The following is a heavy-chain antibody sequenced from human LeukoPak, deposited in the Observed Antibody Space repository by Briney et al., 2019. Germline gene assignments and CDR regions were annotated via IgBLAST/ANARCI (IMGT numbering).Heavy chain of an antibody. D-gene: IGHD3-22*01. V-gene: IGHV4-34*01. CDR2: INHSGST. CDR1: GVSFSGYY. Sequence: PSETLSLTCAVYGVSFSGYYWSWVRQPPGKGLEWIGEINHSGSTNYNPSLKSRVTISVDTSKNQFSLKLSSVTAADTAVYYCARVGHYDSSDNMSQGDYWGQGTLVTVSS. J-gene: IGHJ4*02. CDR3: ARVGHYDSSDNMSQGDY.